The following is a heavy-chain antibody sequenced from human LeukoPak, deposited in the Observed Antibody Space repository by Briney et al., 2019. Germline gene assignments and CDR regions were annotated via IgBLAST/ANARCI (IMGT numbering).Heavy chain of an antibody. D-gene: IGHD4-17*01. V-gene: IGHV4-59*01. Sequence: SETLSLTCTVSGGSISTYYWSWIRQPPGRGLEWIGCTHYSGSTKYNPSLKSRVTISVDTSKNQFSLRLISVTAADTALYYCARGNGDYIEYFQHWGQGTLVTVSS. CDR2: THYSGST. J-gene: IGHJ1*01. CDR3: ARGNGDYIEYFQH. CDR1: GGSISTYY.